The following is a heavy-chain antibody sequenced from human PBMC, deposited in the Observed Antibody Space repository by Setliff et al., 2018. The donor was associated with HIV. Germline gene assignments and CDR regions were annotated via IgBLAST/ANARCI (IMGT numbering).Heavy chain of an antibody. Sequence: PRLSCAASGFTFRNYGMHWVRQAPGKGLEWVAFIRLDGSDKFYADSVKGRFTISRDNSKNTLFLQMNSLRSEDTAVYYCAKEDQRVTSVDYWGQGTPVTVSS. D-gene: IGHD2-2*01. V-gene: IGHV3-30*02. CDR2: IRLDGSDK. J-gene: IGHJ4*02. CDR1: GFTFRNYG. CDR3: AKEDQRVTSVDY.